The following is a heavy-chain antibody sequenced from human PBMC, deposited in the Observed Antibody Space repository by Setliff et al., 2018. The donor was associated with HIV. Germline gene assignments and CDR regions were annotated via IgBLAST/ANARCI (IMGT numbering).Heavy chain of an antibody. CDR3: ARTQGLSLD. CDR2: VNHRGST. D-gene: IGHD3-3*02. J-gene: IGHJ4*02. Sequence: KPSETLSLTCAVYGGSFSGHYWSWIRQPPGKGMEWIGEVNHRGSTNYNPSLKSRVTISVDRSKNQFSLKMTSVTAADTAVYYCARTQGLSLDWGQGTLVTVSS. V-gene: IGHV4-34*01. CDR1: GGSFSGHY.